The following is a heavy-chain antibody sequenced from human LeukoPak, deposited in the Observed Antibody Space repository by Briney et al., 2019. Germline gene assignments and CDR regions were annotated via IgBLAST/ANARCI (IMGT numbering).Heavy chain of an antibody. CDR1: GGSISSYY. D-gene: IGHD5-12*01. Sequence: PSETLSLTCTVSGGSISSYYWSWIRQPPGKGLEWIGYIYYSGSTYYNPSLKSRVTISVDTSKNQFSLKLSSVTAADTAVYYCARVNSGYHRRYYYYMDVWGKGTTVTVSS. CDR3: ARVNSGYHRRYYYYMDV. J-gene: IGHJ6*03. CDR2: IYYSGST. V-gene: IGHV4-59*12.